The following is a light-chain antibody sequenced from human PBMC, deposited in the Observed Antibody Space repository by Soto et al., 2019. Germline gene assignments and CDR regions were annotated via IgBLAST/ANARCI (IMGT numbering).Light chain of an antibody. CDR3: QSYDSSLSGSNWV. V-gene: IGLV1-40*01. Sequence: QSELTQPPSVSGAPGQRVTISCTGSSSNIGAGYDVHWYQQLPGTAPKLLIYGNSNRPSGVPDRFSGSKSGTSASLAITGLQAEDEADYYCQSYDSSLSGSNWVFGGGTKVTVL. CDR1: SSNIGAGYD. CDR2: GNS. J-gene: IGLJ3*02.